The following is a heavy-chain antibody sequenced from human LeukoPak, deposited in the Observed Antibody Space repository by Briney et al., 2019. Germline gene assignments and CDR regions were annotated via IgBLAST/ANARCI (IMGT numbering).Heavy chain of an antibody. Sequence: GESLKISCKGSGYRFDTYWIGWVRQMPGQGLEWMGIIFPGDSDTRYSPSFQGQVTISADKSISTAYLQWSSLKASDTAIYYCASEYCSGGNCYFDYWGQGTLVTVSS. V-gene: IGHV5-51*01. D-gene: IGHD2-15*01. CDR2: IFPGDSDT. J-gene: IGHJ4*02. CDR3: ASEYCSGGNCYFDY. CDR1: GYRFDTYW.